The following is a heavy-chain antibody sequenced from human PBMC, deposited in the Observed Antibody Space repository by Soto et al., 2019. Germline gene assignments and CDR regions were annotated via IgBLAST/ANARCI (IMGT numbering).Heavy chain of an antibody. CDR1: GYTFTSYY. D-gene: IGHD2-15*01. CDR2: INPSGGST. Sequence: ASVKVSCKASGYTFTSYYMHWVRQAPGQGLEWMGIINPSGGSTSYAQKFQGRVTMTRDTSTSTVYMELSSLRSEDTAVYYCARPYVVVAASHPLDYWGQGTLVTVSS. V-gene: IGHV1-46*01. CDR3: ARPYVVVAASHPLDY. J-gene: IGHJ4*02.